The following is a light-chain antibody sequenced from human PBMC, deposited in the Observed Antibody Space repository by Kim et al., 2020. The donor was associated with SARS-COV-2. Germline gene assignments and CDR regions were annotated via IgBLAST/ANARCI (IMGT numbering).Light chain of an antibody. J-gene: IGLJ3*02. Sequence: QSVLTQPPSASGTPGQRVTISCSGRNSNIGSNYVYWYQQLPGTAPKLLIYRNNERPSGVPDRFSGSKSATSASLVISGLRSEDEADYYCAVWDDSLSGPWVFGGGTQLTVL. CDR1: NSNIGSNY. V-gene: IGLV1-47*01. CDR3: AVWDDSLSGPWV. CDR2: RNN.